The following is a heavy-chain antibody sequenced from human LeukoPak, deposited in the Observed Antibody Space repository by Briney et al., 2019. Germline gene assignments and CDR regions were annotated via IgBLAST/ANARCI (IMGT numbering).Heavy chain of an antibody. V-gene: IGHV4-59*12. CDR1: SDSISSYY. CDR2: IYYIGST. Sequence: SETLSLTCTVSSDSISSYYWSWIRQPPGKGLEWIGYIYYIGSTSYNPSLKSRVTISVDTSKSQFSLKLSSVTAADTAVYYCARDKDTAILHYWGQGTLVTVSS. D-gene: IGHD5-18*01. J-gene: IGHJ4*02. CDR3: ARDKDTAILHY.